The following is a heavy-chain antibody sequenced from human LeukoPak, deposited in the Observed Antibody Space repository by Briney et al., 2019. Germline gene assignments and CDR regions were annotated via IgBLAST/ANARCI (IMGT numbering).Heavy chain of an antibody. V-gene: IGHV3-23*01. CDR3: ARDRVETEWHYHPMFDY. Sequence: QPGGSLRLSCAVSGFTFSSEAMGWVRQLPGGGLEWVSTISPAGGTTYYAESMKGRFTISRDNAKNTLFLQMNSLRAEDTAVYYCARDRVETEWHYHPMFDYWGQGILVTVSS. J-gene: IGHJ4*02. CDR1: GFTFSSEA. D-gene: IGHD2-21*02. CDR2: ISPAGGTT.